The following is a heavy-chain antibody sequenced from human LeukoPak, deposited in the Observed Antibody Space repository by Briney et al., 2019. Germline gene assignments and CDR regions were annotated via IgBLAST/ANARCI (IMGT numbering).Heavy chain of an antibody. CDR1: GGTFSSYA. Sequence: SVKVSCRASGGTFSSYAISWVRQAPGQGLEWMGRIIPILGIANYAQKFQGRVAITADKSTSTAYMELSSLRSEDTAVYYCARASSWPYYFDYWGQGTLVTVSS. CDR3: ARASSWPYYFDY. J-gene: IGHJ4*02. CDR2: IIPILGIA. V-gene: IGHV1-69*04. D-gene: IGHD6-13*01.